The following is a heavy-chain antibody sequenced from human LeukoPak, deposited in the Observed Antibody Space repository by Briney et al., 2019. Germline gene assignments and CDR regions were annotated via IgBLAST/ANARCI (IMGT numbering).Heavy chain of an antibody. CDR2: INHSGST. V-gene: IGHV4-34*01. CDR1: GGSFSGYY. D-gene: IGHD2-21*01. CDR3: ARVAFPGAVDY. Sequence: SETLSLTCAVYGGSFSGYYWSWIRQPPGKGLEWIGEINHSGSTNYNPALKSRVTISVDTSKNQFSLKLSSVTAADTAVYYCARVAFPGAVDYWGQGTLVTVSS. J-gene: IGHJ4*02.